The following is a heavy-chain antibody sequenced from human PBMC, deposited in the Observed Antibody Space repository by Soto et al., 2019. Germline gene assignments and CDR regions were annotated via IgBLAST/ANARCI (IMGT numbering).Heavy chain of an antibody. V-gene: IGHV3-48*03. CDR3: ARKGMAARYFDY. Sequence: SLRLSCAASGFTFSNYEMNWVRQAPGKGLEWVSYISSSGSNIYYADSLKGRFTISRDNAKNSLHLQMNSLRAEDTAIYYGARKGMAARYFDYWGQGSLVTVSS. J-gene: IGHJ4*02. CDR1: GFTFSNYE. CDR2: ISSSGSNI. D-gene: IGHD6-6*01.